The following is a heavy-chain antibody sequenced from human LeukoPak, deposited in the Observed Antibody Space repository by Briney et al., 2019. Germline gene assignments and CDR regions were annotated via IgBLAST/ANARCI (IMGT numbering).Heavy chain of an antibody. V-gene: IGHV1-2*06. CDR3: ARSQNVLRYFDWLFAY. CDR2: INPNSGGT. J-gene: IGHJ4*02. CDR1: GYTFTGYY. Sequence: ASVKVSCKASGYTFTGYYVHWVRHAPGQGLEWMGRINPNSGGTNYAQKFQGRVTMTRDTSISTAYMELSRLRSDDTAVYYCARSQNVLRYFDWLFAYWGQGTLVTVSS. D-gene: IGHD3-9*01.